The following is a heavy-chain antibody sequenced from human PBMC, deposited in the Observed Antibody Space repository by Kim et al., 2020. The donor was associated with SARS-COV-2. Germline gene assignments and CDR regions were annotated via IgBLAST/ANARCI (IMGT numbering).Heavy chain of an antibody. V-gene: IGHV4-59*01. J-gene: IGHJ6*02. Sequence: YNPSLRSRVTRSVDTSKNQFSLKLSSVTAADTAVYYCARVSYYYYGMDVWGQGTTVTVSS. CDR3: ARVSYYYYGMDV.